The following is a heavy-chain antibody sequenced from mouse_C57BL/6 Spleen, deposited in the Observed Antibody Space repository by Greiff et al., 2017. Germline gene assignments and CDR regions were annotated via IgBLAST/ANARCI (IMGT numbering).Heavy chain of an antibody. D-gene: IGHD1-1*01. CDR3: AKNGGYGSSYAMVY. Sequence: QVQLQQSGPGLVQPSQSLSITCTVSGFSLTSYGVHWVRQSPGKGLEWLGVIWRGGSTDYNAAFMSRLSITKDNSKSQVFFKMNSLQADDTAIYYCAKNGGYGSSYAMVYWGQGTSVTVSS. CDR1: GFSLTSYG. CDR2: IWRGGST. J-gene: IGHJ4*01. V-gene: IGHV2-5*01.